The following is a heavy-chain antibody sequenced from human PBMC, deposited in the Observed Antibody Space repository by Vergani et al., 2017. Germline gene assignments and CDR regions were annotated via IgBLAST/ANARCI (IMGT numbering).Heavy chain of an antibody. Sequence: QVQLVESGGGVVQPGRSLRLSCAASGFTFSSYGMHWVRQAPGKGLEWVAVMSYDGSNKYYADSVKGRFTISRDNSKNTLYLQMNSLRAEDTAVYYCAKVSRPGIAVAATGYWGQGTLVTVSS. J-gene: IGHJ4*02. V-gene: IGHV3-30*18. CDR3: AKVSRPGIAVAATGY. D-gene: IGHD6-19*01. CDR2: MSYDGSNK. CDR1: GFTFSSYG.